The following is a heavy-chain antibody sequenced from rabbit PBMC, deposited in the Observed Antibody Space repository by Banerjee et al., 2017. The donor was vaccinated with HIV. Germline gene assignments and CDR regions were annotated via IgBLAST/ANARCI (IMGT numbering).Heavy chain of an antibody. CDR3: ARIRYVGYAYEALGAFDP. J-gene: IGHJ2*01. CDR1: GFSFSSRYD. CDR2: IDTGSSGST. D-gene: IGHD6-1*01. V-gene: IGHV1S40*01. Sequence: QSLEESGGDLVKPGASLTLTCTASGFSFSSRYDMCWVRQAPGKGLEWIGCIDTGSSGSTYYASWAKGRFTISKTSSTTVTLQMPSLTAADTATYFCARIRYVGYAYEALGAFDPWGPGTLVTVS.